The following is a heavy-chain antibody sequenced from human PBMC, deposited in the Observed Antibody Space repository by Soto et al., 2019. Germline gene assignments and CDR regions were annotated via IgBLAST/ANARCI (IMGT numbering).Heavy chain of an antibody. V-gene: IGHV4-30-2*01. CDR3: ARVPGP. D-gene: IGHD7-27*01. Sequence: SGTLSLTCAVSGGSISSAGYSWSWIRQPPGKGLEWIGYIYHSGSTYYNPSLKSRVTISVDRSKNQFSLKLSSVTAADTAVYYCARVPGPWGQGTLVTVSS. J-gene: IGHJ5*02. CDR2: IYHSGST. CDR1: GGSISSAGYS.